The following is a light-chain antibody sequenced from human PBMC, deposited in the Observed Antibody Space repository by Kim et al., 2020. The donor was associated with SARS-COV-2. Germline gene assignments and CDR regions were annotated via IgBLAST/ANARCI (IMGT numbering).Light chain of an antibody. Sequence: SPGESATLFCWASQILSGPYLAWYQLKPGQAPRLLIYGASNRATGIPNRFSGSGSGTDFTLTISRLEPEDFAMYYCQQYRSSPTTFCGGTKVDIK. CDR3: QQYRSSPTT. CDR2: GAS. J-gene: IGKJ4*01. V-gene: IGKV3-20*01. CDR1: QILSGPY.